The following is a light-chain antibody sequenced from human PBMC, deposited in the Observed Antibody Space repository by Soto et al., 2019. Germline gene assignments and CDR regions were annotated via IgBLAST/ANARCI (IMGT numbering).Light chain of an antibody. CDR3: NSYAGSNNWL. CDR1: SSDVGGYNY. CDR2: EVS. J-gene: IGLJ3*02. V-gene: IGLV2-8*01. Sequence: QSALTQPPSASGSHGQSVTISCTGTSSDVGGYNYVSWYQQYPGKAPKLMIYEVSKRPSGVPDRFSGSKSGNTASLTVSGLQAEDAADYYCNSYAGSNNWLFGGGTKLTVL.